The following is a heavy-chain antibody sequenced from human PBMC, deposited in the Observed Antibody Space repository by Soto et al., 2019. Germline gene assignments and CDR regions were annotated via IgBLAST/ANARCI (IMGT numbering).Heavy chain of an antibody. Sequence: QVQLQESGPGLVKPSETLSLTCTVSGGSVSSGSYYWSWIRQPPGKGLEWIGYIYYRGSTNYNPSLKSRVPISVDTSKNQFSLKMSSVTAADTAVSHCARGNYGSGSYYNVDWFDPWGQGTLVTVSP. J-gene: IGHJ5*02. CDR1: GGSVSSGSYY. CDR3: ARGNYGSGSYYNVDWFDP. D-gene: IGHD3-10*01. V-gene: IGHV4-61*01. CDR2: IYYRGST.